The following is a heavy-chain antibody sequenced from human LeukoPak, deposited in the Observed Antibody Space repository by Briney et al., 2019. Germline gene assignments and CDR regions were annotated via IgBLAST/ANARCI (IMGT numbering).Heavy chain of an antibody. CDR2: IIPIFGTA. CDR3: ARGSTSWGDYYYYMDV. D-gene: IGHD2-2*01. V-gene: IGHV1-69*05. Sequence: SVKVSCKASGGTFSSYAISWVRQAPGQGLEWMGGIIPIFGTANYAQKFQGRVTITTDESTSTAYMELSSLRSEDTAVYYCARGSTSWGDYYYYMDVWGKGTTVTVSS. J-gene: IGHJ6*03. CDR1: GGTFSSYA.